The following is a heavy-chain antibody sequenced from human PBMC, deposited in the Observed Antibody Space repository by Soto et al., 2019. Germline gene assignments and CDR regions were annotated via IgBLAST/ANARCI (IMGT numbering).Heavy chain of an antibody. V-gene: IGHV4-34*01. CDR2: INHSGST. Sequence: SETLSLTCAVYGGSFSGYYWSWIRQPPGKGLEWIGEINHSGSTNYNPSLKSRVTISVDTSKNQFSLKLSSVTAADTAVYCCARVRRGYCSSTSCYLGGYYYYGMDVWGQGTTVTVSS. CDR1: GGSFSGYY. D-gene: IGHD2-2*01. J-gene: IGHJ6*02. CDR3: ARVRRGYCSSTSCYLGGYYYYGMDV.